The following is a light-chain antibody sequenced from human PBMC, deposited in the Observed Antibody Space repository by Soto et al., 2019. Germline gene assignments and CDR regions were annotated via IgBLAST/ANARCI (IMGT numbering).Light chain of an antibody. J-gene: IGKJ1*01. V-gene: IGKV3-20*01. Sequence: EIVLTQSPGTLSLSPGERATLSCRSSQSVSSSYLAWYQQKPDQAPRLLIYDVSSRATGIPDRFSGSGSGTYFTLTISRLESEDFAVYDCEQYGSSPTFGQGTKVEIK. CDR1: QSVSSSY. CDR3: EQYGSSPT. CDR2: DVS.